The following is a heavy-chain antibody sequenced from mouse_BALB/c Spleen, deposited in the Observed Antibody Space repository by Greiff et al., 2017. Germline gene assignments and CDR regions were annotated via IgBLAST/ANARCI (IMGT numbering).Heavy chain of an antibody. Sequence: EVQLVESGGGLVQPEGSLKLSCAASGFTFNTYAMHWVRQAPGKGLEWVARIRSKSNNYATYYADPVKDSFTISRDDSQSMLYLQMNNLKTEDTAMYYCGRQRDMDYWGQGTTVTVSS. CDR2: IRSKSNNYAT. V-gene: IGHV10-1*02. J-gene: IGHJ4*01. CDR3: GRQRDMDY. CDR1: GFTFNTYA.